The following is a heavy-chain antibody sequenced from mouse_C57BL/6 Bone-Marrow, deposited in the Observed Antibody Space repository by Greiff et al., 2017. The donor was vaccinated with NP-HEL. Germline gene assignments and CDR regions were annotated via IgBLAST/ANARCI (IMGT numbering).Heavy chain of an antibody. Sequence: QVQLQQPGAELVKPGASVKLSCKASGYTFTSYWMHWVKQRPGQGLEWIGMIHPNSGSTNYNEKFKSKATLTVDKSSSTAYMQLSSLTSEDSAVYYCARSEYYYGCSLFAYWGQGTLVTVSA. V-gene: IGHV1-64*01. CDR1: GYTFTSYW. D-gene: IGHD1-1*01. CDR2: IHPNSGST. CDR3: ARSEYYYGCSLFAY. J-gene: IGHJ3*01.